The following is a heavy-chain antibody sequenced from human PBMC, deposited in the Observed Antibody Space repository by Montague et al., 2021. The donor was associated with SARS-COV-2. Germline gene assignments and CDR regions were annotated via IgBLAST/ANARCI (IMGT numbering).Heavy chain of an antibody. Sequence: ETLSLTCTVSGGSISSYYWSWIRQPPGKGLEWIGYIYYSGSTXXXPSXXXRVTISVDTSKNQFSLKLSSVTAADTAVYYCARGREYSSSAGFDYWGQGTLVTVSS. CDR1: GGSISSYY. J-gene: IGHJ4*02. D-gene: IGHD6-6*01. CDR2: IYYSGST. V-gene: IGHV4-59*01. CDR3: ARGREYSSSAGFDY.